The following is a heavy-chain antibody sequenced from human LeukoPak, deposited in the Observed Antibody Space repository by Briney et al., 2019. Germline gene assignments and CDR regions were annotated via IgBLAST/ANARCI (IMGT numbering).Heavy chain of an antibody. D-gene: IGHD5-12*01. CDR1: GGSISSTGYY. Sequence: PSETLSLTCTVSGGSISSTGYYWGWIRQPPGKGLEWIGSIYYSGSTYYNPSLKSRVTISVDTSKNQFSLKLSSVTAADTAVYYCARLGTMGSNWFDPWGQGTLVTVSS. V-gene: IGHV4-39*01. J-gene: IGHJ5*02. CDR2: IYYSGST. CDR3: ARLGTMGSNWFDP.